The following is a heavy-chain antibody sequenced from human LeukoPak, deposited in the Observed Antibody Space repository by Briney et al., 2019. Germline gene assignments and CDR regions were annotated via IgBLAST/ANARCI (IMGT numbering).Heavy chain of an antibody. V-gene: IGHV3-48*04. D-gene: IGHD5-18*01. CDR2: ISATGGTI. CDR1: GFTFSSNG. Sequence: PGGSLRLSCAASGFTFSSNGMNWVRQAPGKGLEWVSYISATGGTIYYADSVKGRFTISRDNAKNSLYLQMNSLRAEDTAVYYCAREYSYGRVDCWGQGTLVTVSS. J-gene: IGHJ4*02. CDR3: AREYSYGRVDC.